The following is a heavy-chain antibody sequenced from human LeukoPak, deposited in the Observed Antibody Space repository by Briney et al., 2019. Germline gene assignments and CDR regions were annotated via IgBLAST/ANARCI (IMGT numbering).Heavy chain of an antibody. CDR1: GFTFGSYS. J-gene: IGHJ5*02. Sequence: GGSLRLSCAASGFTFGSYSMNWVRQAPGKGLEWVSSISSSSSYIYYADSVKGRFTISRDNAKNSLYLQMNSLRAEDTAVYYCARDLRYCSSTSCLDPWGQGTLVTVSS. CDR3: ARDLRYCSSTSCLDP. CDR2: ISSSSSYI. D-gene: IGHD2-2*01. V-gene: IGHV3-21*01.